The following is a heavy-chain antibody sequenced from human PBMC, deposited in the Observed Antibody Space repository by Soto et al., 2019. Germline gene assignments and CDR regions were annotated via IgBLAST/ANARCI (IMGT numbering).Heavy chain of an antibody. D-gene: IGHD6-6*01. CDR2: ISGSGGST. CDR3: AKVGPYSSSSFDY. CDR1: GFTFSSYA. Sequence: LRLSCAASGFTFSSYAMSWVRRAPGKGLEWVSAISGSGGSTYYADSVKGRFTISRDNSKNTLYLQMNSLRAEDTAVYYCAKVGPYSSSSFDYWGQGTLVTVSS. J-gene: IGHJ4*02. V-gene: IGHV3-23*01.